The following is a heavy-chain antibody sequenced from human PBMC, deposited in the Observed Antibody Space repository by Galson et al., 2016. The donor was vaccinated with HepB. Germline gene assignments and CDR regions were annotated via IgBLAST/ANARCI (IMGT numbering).Heavy chain of an antibody. D-gene: IGHD3-3*01. CDR2: IDRGGSNI. CDR3: AKAGRPTTTFGVVSLMAYYGMDV. CDR1: GFTFSLYS. Sequence: SLRLSCAASGFTFSLYSMNWVRQAPGEGLEWISYIDRGGSNIKYADSVKGRFTISRDDAKDSLYLQMNVLAVEDTAVYYCAKAGRPTTTFGVVSLMAYYGMDVCGKGTTVTVSS. V-gene: IGHV3-48*01. J-gene: IGHJ6*04.